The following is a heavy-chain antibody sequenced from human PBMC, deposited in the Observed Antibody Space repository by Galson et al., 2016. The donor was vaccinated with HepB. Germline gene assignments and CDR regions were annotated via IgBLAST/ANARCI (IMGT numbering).Heavy chain of an antibody. CDR3: AKERDVIAADPSLDS. CDR2: ISSSGQAI. CDR1: GFTFSDYY. V-gene: IGHV3-11*04. J-gene: IGHJ4*02. D-gene: IGHD2-15*01. Sequence: SLRLSCAASGFTFSDYYMSWVRQAPGKGLEWDSYISSSGQAIYYADSVKGRFTISRDNSNNTLFLQMNSLRTEDTAIYYCAKERDVIAADPSLDSWGQGAPVTVSS.